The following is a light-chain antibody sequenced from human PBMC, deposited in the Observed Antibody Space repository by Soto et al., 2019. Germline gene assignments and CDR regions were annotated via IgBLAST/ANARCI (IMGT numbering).Light chain of an antibody. CDR2: EVS. V-gene: IGLV2-23*02. CDR3: CSYAGSSTVV. J-gene: IGLJ2*01. Sequence: QSVLTQPASVSGSPGQSITISCTGTSSDVGSYNLVSWYQQHPGKAPKLMIYEVSKRPSGVSNRFSGSKSGNTASLTISGLQAEDEADYYCCSYAGSSTVVFRGGTKLTVL. CDR1: SSDVGSYNL.